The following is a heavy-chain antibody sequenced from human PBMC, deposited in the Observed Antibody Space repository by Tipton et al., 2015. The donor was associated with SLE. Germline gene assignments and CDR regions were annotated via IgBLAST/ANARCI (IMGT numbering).Heavy chain of an antibody. V-gene: IGHV3-33*08. CDR1: GFTVRANY. J-gene: IGHJ4*02. Sequence: SLRLSCAASGFTVRANYMTWVRQAPGKGLEWVAVIWFDGGIKYYADSVKGRFTISRDNSKNRLYLQMNSLRVEDTAMYYCARDFHGNSGFWGALDYWGQGTPVTVSS. CDR2: IWFDGGIK. D-gene: IGHD3-16*01. CDR3: ARDFHGNSGFWGALDY.